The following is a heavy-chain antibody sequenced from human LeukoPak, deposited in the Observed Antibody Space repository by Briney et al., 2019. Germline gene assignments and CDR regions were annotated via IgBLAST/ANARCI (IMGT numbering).Heavy chain of an antibody. Sequence: QSGGSLRLSCAASGFTFSGYAISWVRQAPGKGLKWVSLISGSGGGTYYADSVKGRFNIFRDNSKNTQDLQMNSLRAEDTAVYYCAKTGTEDGYNIYFDHWGQGTLVTVSS. D-gene: IGHD5-24*01. CDR1: GFTFSGYA. V-gene: IGHV3-23*01. J-gene: IGHJ4*02. CDR2: ISGSGGGT. CDR3: AKTGTEDGYNIYFDH.